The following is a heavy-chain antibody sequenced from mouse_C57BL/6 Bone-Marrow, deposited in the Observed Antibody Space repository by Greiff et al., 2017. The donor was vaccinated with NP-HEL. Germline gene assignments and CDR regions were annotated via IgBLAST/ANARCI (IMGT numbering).Heavy chain of an antibody. V-gene: IGHV1-15*01. Sequence: QVQLQQSGAELVRPGASVTLSCKASGYTFTDYEMHWVKQTPVHGLEWIGAIDPETGGTAYNQKSKGKAILTADKSSSTAYMELRSLTSEDSAVYYCTRSHYDGDYYAMDYWGQGTSVTVSS. CDR3: TRSHYDGDYYAMDY. CDR1: GYTFTDYE. J-gene: IGHJ4*01. CDR2: IDPETGGT. D-gene: IGHD2-3*01.